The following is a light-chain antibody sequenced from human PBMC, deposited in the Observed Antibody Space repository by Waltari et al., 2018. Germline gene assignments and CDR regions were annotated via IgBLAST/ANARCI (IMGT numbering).Light chain of an antibody. CDR3: SSWDSSLRSWV. CDR1: NNNVAYQG. Sequence: QAGLTQPPSVSKGLGQTATLTCTGNNNNVAYQGAAWLQLHQGHPPKLLSYSTGRRPSSASERFSASRSGDTASLTITGLQPEDEGDYYCSSWDSSLRSWVFGGGTKLTVL. V-gene: IGLV10-54*04. J-gene: IGLJ3*02. CDR2: STG.